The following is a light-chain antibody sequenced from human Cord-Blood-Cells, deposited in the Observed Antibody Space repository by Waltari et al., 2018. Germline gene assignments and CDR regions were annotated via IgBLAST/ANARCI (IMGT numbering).Light chain of an antibody. V-gene: IGLV3-1*01. CDR2: QDS. CDR3: QAWDSSTVV. CDR1: KLGDKY. Sequence: SYELTQPPPVSVSPGQTASITCPGDKLGDKYACWYQQKPGQSPVLVIYQDSKRPSGIPERFSCSNSGNTATLTISGTQAMDEADYYCQAWDSSTVVFGGGTKLTVL. J-gene: IGLJ2*01.